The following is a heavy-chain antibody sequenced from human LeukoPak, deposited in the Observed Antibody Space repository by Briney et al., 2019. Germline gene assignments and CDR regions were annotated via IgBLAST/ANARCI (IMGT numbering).Heavy chain of an antibody. CDR2: ICSSGSSI. CDR3: ARDPGSGYEEHFDY. D-gene: IGHD5-12*01. J-gene: IGHJ4*02. V-gene: IGHV3-11*01. CDR1: GFIFSDYY. Sequence: PGGSLRLSCAASGFIFSDYYMSWIRQAPGKGLEWVSYICSSGSSIYYADSVKGRFTISRDNAKDSLYLQMNSLRAEDTAVYYCARDPGSGYEEHFDYWGQGTLVTVSS.